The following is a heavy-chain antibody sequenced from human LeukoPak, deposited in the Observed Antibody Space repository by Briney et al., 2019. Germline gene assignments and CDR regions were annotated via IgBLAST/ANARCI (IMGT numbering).Heavy chain of an antibody. D-gene: IGHD3-22*01. CDR3: ARVYDSSGYYYYFDY. CDR2: IHYSGST. J-gene: IGHJ4*02. CDR1: GGSISSHY. Sequence: SETLSLTCTVSGGSISSHYWSWIRQPPGRGLEWIAYIHYSGSTNCHPSLKSRVTISVDTSKNQFSLKLSSVTAADTAVYYCARVYDSSGYYYYFDYWGQGTLVTASS. V-gene: IGHV4-59*11.